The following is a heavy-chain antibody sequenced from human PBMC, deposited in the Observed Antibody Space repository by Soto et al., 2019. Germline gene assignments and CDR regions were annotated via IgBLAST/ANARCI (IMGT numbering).Heavy chain of an antibody. CDR3: ARHPPSDRVRDDGFDI. Sequence: EVQLVESGGGLVQPGGSLRLSCAASGFTVSSNYMSWVRQAPGKGLEWVSAMYIGDSTYYTDSVQGRFTISRDNSKNTLYLQVNNLRVEDTGVYYCARHPPSDRVRDDGFDIWGQGTMVTVSS. D-gene: IGHD3-10*01. J-gene: IGHJ3*02. V-gene: IGHV3-66*04. CDR1: GFTVSSNY. CDR2: MYIGDST.